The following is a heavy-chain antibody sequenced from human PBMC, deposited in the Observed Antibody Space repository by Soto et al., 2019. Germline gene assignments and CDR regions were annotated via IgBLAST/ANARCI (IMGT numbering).Heavy chain of an antibody. J-gene: IGHJ4*02. CDR1: GGTFSDLA. CDR3: ARERVAEMATGGYFDN. CDR2: IIPLFGTP. V-gene: IGHV1-69*01. Sequence: QVHLVQSGAEVKKPGSSVKFSCKTSGGTFSDLAFSWVRQAPRQGLEGVGGIIPLFGTPNYAREFQGRVSISADESSNAGYMGLRSLRSEDTAVYYCARERVAEMATGGYFDNCGQGTLVSVSS. D-gene: IGHD5-12*01.